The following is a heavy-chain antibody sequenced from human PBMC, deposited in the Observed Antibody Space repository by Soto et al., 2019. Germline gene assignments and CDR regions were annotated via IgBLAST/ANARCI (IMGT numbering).Heavy chain of an antibody. CDR3: ARGKFFYASGTYFDDPAAFDF. V-gene: IGHV4-39*01. D-gene: IGHD3-10*01. J-gene: IGHJ4*02. CDR2: VYYSVTT. CDR1: GVSIDSNTYN. Sequence: SETLSLTCTVSGVSIDSNTYNWGWIRQPPGRGLEWSGSVYYSVTTFYNASLENRVTVSVDSSKNRFSLELSSVTAADTAVYYAARGKFFYASGTYFDDPAAFDFWGQGALVTVSS.